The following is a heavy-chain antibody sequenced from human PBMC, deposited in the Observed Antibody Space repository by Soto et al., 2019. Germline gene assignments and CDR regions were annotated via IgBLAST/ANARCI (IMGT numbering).Heavy chain of an antibody. D-gene: IGHD5-12*01. Sequence: EVQLLQSGGGLVQPGGSLRLSCAASGFTFTSYSVTWVRQTPGKGLEWVAAVNPGGYSTYYADSVKGRFTISRDNSNKTLSLQMNSLRAEDTAVYYCAKDLRAGSGYDFDYRDQGTLVTVSS. V-gene: IGHV3-23*01. CDR2: VNPGGYST. CDR1: GFTFTSYS. CDR3: AKDLRAGSGYDFDY. J-gene: IGHJ4*02.